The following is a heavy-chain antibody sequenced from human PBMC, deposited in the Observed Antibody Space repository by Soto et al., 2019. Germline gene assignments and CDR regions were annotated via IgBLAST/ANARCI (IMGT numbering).Heavy chain of an antibody. CDR3: ARAVDTAISDTWFDP. D-gene: IGHD5-18*01. J-gene: IGHJ5*02. CDR1: WFSLSYAKMG. Sequence: SAPTLVNPTQTLTLTCTASWFSLSYAKMGVSWIRQPPGKALEWLAHIFSSDEKAYATSLKSRLTISKDTSKSQVVLSMTNMGPVDTATYYCARAVDTAISDTWFDPWGQGTLVTVSS. V-gene: IGHV2-26*01. CDR2: IFSSDEK.